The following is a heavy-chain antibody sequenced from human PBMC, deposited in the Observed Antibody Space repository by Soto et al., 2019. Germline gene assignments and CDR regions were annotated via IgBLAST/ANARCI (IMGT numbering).Heavy chain of an antibody. CDR3: ARARTVVSTNDY. CDR1: GYTFTSYD. Sequence: PGASVKVSCKASGYTFTSYDINWVRQATGQGLEWMGWMNPNLGNSGYAQKFQGRVTMTRNTSIGTAYMELSSLRSEDTAVYYCARARTVVSTNDYWGQGTLVTVSS. CDR2: MNPNLGNS. D-gene: IGHD2-15*01. J-gene: IGHJ4*02. V-gene: IGHV1-8*01.